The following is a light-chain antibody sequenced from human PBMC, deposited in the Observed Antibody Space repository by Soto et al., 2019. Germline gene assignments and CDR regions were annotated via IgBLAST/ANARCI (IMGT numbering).Light chain of an antibody. V-gene: IGKV4-1*01. Sequence: DIVMTQSPDSLAVSLGERATINCKSSQNILSSSNNKNYLAWYQQKPGQPPKLLISWASTRESGVPDRLSGSGSGTDFPHTISSLQAEDVAVYYCQQYYSAPYTFGQGTKLEIK. CDR2: WAS. J-gene: IGKJ2*01. CDR1: QNILSSSNNKNY. CDR3: QQYYSAPYT.